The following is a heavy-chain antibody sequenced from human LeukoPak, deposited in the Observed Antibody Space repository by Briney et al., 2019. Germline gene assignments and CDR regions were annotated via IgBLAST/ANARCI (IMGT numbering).Heavy chain of an antibody. Sequence: GGSLRLSCVGSGSDVKRYSMNWVRQAPGKGLEWISYITSSSSSIFYAASVRGRFTISRDNAMNSMYLQMNSLRDEDTAVYYCTRGGTYFEKWGQGSLVTVTS. CDR2: ITSSSSSI. CDR1: GSDVKRYS. J-gene: IGHJ4*02. D-gene: IGHD1-1*01. V-gene: IGHV3-48*02. CDR3: TRGGTYFEK.